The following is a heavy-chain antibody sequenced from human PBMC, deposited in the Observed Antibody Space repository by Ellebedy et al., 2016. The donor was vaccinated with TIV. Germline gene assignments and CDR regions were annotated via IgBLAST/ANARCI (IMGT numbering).Heavy chain of an antibody. V-gene: IGHV3-33*01. J-gene: IGHJ6*03. CDR3: ARPDSEDNYMDV. CDR2: ILNDGSDK. Sequence: GESLKISXAASGFMFSNYGMHWVRQAPGKGLEWVAVILNDGSDKNHADSVKGRFTISRDNGKNTLYLQMNSLRGEDTAVYYCARPDSEDNYMDVWGKGTAVTVSS. CDR1: GFMFSNYG.